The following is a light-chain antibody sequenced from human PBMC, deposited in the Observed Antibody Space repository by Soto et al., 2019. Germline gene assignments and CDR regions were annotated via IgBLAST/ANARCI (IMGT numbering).Light chain of an antibody. CDR2: KAS. Sequence: DIQMTQSPSTLSASVGDRVTITCRASQSVSRCLAWYQKRPGKAPNLLIYKASSLESGVPSRCSVSGSGTEFTLTISSLKTDDCASYYCQHYDTYPLTFGGETKVEIK. J-gene: IGKJ4*01. V-gene: IGKV1-5*03. CDR1: QSVSRC. CDR3: QHYDTYPLT.